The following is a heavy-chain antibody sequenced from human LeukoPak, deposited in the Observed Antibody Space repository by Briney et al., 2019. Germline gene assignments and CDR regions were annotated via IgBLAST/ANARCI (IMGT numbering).Heavy chain of an antibody. CDR3: ARGLGEDSYCSSTSCYKGPAEYFQH. J-gene: IGHJ1*01. Sequence: ASVKVSCKASGYTFTSYDINWVRQAPGQGLEWMGGIIPIFGTANYAQKFQGRVTITADESTSTAYMELSSLRSEDTAVYYCARGLGEDSYCSSTSCYKGPAEYFQHWGQGTLVTVSS. V-gene: IGHV1-69*13. CDR2: IIPIFGTA. CDR1: GYTFTSYD. D-gene: IGHD2-2*02.